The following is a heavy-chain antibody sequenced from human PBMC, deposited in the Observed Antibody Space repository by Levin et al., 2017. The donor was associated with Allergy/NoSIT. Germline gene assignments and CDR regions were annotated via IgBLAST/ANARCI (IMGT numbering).Heavy chain of an antibody. CDR2: ISSSSSYT. Sequence: PGESLKISCAASGFTFSDSYMSWIRQAPGKGLGWVSYISSSSSYTNYADSVKGRFTISRDNAKNSLYLQMNSLRAEDTAVYYCARDRYGDDEFAYWGQGTLVTVSS. CDR1: GFTFSDSY. CDR3: ARDRYGDDEFAY. D-gene: IGHD4-17*01. V-gene: IGHV3-11*05. J-gene: IGHJ4*02.